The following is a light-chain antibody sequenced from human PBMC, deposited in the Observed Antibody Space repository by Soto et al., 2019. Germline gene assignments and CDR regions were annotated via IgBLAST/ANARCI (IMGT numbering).Light chain of an antibody. V-gene: IGKV1-12*01. CDR3: QQANSFPFS. CDR2: AAS. J-gene: IGKJ3*01. Sequence: DIQMTQSPSSVSASVGDRVTITCRASQGISSWLAWYQQKPGKAPKLLIYAASSLQSGVPSRFSSSGYGIDFTLPISNQQQEDFATYYSQQANSFPFSFGPGTKEDIK. CDR1: QGISSW.